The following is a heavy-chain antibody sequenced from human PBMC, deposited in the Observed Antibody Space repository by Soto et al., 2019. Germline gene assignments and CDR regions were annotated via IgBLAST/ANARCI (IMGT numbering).Heavy chain of an antibody. D-gene: IGHD6-13*01. CDR1: GFTFRNYG. CDR3: AKENQHLVHDY. J-gene: IGHJ4*02. V-gene: IGHV3-30*18. Sequence: GGSLRLSCAASGFTFRNYGMHWVRQAPGKGLEWVAVISHDGSDKYYADSMKGRFIISRDNSENTLFLNMDSLKPEDTAVYYCAKENQHLVHDYWGQGTLVTVSS. CDR2: ISHDGSDK.